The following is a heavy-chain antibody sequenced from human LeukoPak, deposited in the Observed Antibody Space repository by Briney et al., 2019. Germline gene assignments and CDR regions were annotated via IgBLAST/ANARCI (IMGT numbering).Heavy chain of an antibody. Sequence: PGGSLRLSCAASGFTVSSNYMSWVRQAPGKGLEWVSVIYSGGSTYYADSVKGRFTISRDNSKNTLYLQMNSLRAEDTAVYYCARDSGQLESGDYFDYWGQGTLVTVSS. V-gene: IGHV3-66*01. D-gene: IGHD1-1*01. CDR3: ARDSGQLESGDYFDY. J-gene: IGHJ4*02. CDR1: GFTVSSNY. CDR2: IYSGGST.